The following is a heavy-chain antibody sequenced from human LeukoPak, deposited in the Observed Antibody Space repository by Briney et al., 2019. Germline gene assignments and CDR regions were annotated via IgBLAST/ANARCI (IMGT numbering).Heavy chain of an antibody. V-gene: IGHV7-4-1*02. CDR3: ATSPI. Sequence: ASVKVSCKASGYSFTTYALNWVRQAPGQGLEWMGWINTNTGNPTYAQGFKGRVVLSLDPSVSTAYLQISSLKAEDTAVYYCATSPIWGQGTMVTVSS. J-gene: IGHJ3*02. CDR2: INTNTGNP. CDR1: GYSFTTYA.